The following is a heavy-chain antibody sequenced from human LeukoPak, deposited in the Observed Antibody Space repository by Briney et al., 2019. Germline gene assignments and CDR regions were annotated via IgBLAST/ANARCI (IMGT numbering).Heavy chain of an antibody. V-gene: IGHV3-23*01. CDR2: ISNGGDRT. CDR3: AEDSPRSNGWFYFDH. D-gene: IGHD6-19*01. Sequence: HTGGSLRLSCAASGFTFTRQDMCWVRQAPGKGPEWVSGISNGGDRTYYADSVKGRFTISRDNSKNTVYLQMDSLRAEDTAVYYCAEDSPRSNGWFYFDHWGQGALVTVSS. CDR1: GFTFTRQD. J-gene: IGHJ4*02.